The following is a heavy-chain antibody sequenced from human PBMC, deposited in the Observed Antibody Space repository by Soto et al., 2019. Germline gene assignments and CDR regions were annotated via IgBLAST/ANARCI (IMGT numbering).Heavy chain of an antibody. CDR2: IIPMLGTP. Sequence: QVQLVQSGAEVKKPGSSVKVSCKSSGDTFSSYAISWVRQAPGQGLEWMGGIIPMLGTPSYAQKFQDRVTITADKFKSTAYMELSGRRSEDTAVYYCAKEKSRYDRSGYYRPDYWGQGTLVTVSS. D-gene: IGHD3-22*01. V-gene: IGHV1-69*06. CDR1: GDTFSSYA. CDR3: AKEKSRYDRSGYYRPDY. J-gene: IGHJ4*02.